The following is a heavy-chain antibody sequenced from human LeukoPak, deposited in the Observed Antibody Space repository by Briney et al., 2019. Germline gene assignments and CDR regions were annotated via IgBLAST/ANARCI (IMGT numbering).Heavy chain of an antibody. CDR1: GYTFTSYA. D-gene: IGHD6-13*01. CDR2: INAGNGNT. V-gene: IGHV1-3*01. CDR3: ARTHSSSWYPADY. J-gene: IGHJ4*02. Sequence: ASVKVSCKASGYTFTSYAMHWVRQAPGQRLEWMGWINAGNGNTKCSQKFQGRVTITRDTSASTAYMELSSLRSEDTAVYYCARTHSSSWYPADYWGQGTLVTVSS.